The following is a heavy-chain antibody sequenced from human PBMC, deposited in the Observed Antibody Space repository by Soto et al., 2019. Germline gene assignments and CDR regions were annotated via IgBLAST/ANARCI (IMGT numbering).Heavy chain of an antibody. CDR1: GGSISSSSYY. CDR3: ARVFGFGGMDV. CDR2: IYYSGST. V-gene: IGHV4-39*01. Sequence: SETLSLTCTVSGGSISSSSYYWGWIRQPPGKGLEWIGSIYYSGSTYYNPSLKSRVTISVDTSKNQFSLKLSSVTAADTAVYYCARVFGFGGMDVWGKGTTDPASS. J-gene: IGHJ6*04. D-gene: IGHD3-10*01.